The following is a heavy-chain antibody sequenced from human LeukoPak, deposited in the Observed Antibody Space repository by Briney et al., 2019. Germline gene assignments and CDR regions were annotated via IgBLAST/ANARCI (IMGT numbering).Heavy chain of an antibody. CDR2: IDWDDDK. CDR3: ARTRIAVAASYYYYGMDV. J-gene: IGHJ6*02. V-gene: IGHV2-70*11. D-gene: IGHD6-19*01. Sequence: TLSLTCAVYGGSFSGYYWSWIRQPPGKALEWLARIDWDDDKYYSTSLKTRLTISKDTSKNQVVLTMTNMDPVDTATYYCARTRIAVAASYYYYGMDVWGQGTTVTVSS. CDR1: GGSFSGYY.